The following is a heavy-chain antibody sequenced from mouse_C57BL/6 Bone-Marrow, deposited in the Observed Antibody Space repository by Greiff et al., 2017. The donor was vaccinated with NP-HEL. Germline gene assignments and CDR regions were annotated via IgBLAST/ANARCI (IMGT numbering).Heavy chain of an antibody. J-gene: IGHJ4*01. CDR2: IYPRSGNT. CDR1: GYTFTSYG. CDR3: APLITTVVRGYAMDY. Sequence: QVQLQQSGAELARPGASVKLSCKASGYTFTSYGISWVKQRTGQGLEWIGEIYPRSGNTYYNEKFKGKATLTADKSSSTAYMELLSLTSEDSAVYFCAPLITTVVRGYAMDYWGQGTSVTVSS. V-gene: IGHV1-81*01. D-gene: IGHD1-1*01.